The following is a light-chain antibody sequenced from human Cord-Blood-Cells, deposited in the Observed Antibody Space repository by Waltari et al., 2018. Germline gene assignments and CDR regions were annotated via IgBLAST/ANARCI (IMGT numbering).Light chain of an antibody. J-gene: IGLJ3*02. CDR3: AAWDDSLNGWV. Sequence: QSVLTQPPSASGTPGQRVTISCSGTSPNIGRNTVNWYQQPPGTAPKLLIYSNNQWPSGVPDRFSGSKSGTSASLAISGLQSEDEADYYCAAWDDSLNGWVFGGGTKLTVL. V-gene: IGLV1-44*01. CDR2: SNN. CDR1: SPNIGRNT.